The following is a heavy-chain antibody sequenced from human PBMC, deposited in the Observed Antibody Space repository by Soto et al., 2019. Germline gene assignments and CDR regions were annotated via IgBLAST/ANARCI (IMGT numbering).Heavy chain of an antibody. CDR2: IWYDGSNK. CDR3: ARGGGYYDAPRQIGMDV. J-gene: IGHJ6*02. Sequence: PGGSLRLSCAASGFTFSSYGMHWVRQAPGKGLEWVAVIWYDGSNKYYADSVKGRFTISRDNSKNTLYLQMNSLRAEDTAVYYCARGGGYYDAPRQIGMDVWGQGTTVTVSS. D-gene: IGHD3-22*01. CDR1: GFTFSSYG. V-gene: IGHV3-33*01.